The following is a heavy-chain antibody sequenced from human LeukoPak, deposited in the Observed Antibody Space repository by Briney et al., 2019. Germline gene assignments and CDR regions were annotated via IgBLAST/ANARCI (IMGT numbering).Heavy chain of an antibody. CDR2: IYHSGST. CDR3: ARDGYDAFDI. CDR1: GGSISSGGYY. J-gene: IGHJ3*02. Sequence: PSETLSLTCTVSGGSISSGGYYWSWIRQPPGKGLEWIGYIYHSGSTYYNPSLKSRVTISVDRSKNQFSLKLSSVTAADTAVYYCARDGYDAFDIWGQGTMVTVSS. V-gene: IGHV4-30-2*01. D-gene: IGHD6-13*01.